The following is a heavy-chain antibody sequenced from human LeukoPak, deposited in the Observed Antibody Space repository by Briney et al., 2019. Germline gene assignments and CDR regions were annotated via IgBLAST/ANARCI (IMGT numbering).Heavy chain of an antibody. J-gene: IGHJ4*02. CDR3: AKATQRYCTGGTCYPLDY. CDR1: GFTFGNYA. Sequence: GGSLRLSCAASGFTFGNYAMAWVRQSPGKGLEWVSCIADIGKNTYHTDSVKGRFTISRDNSKNTLSLQMNSLRVEDTAVYYCAKATQRYCTGGTCYPLDYWGQGTLVTVSS. D-gene: IGHD2-8*02. CDR2: IADIGKNT. V-gene: IGHV3-23*01.